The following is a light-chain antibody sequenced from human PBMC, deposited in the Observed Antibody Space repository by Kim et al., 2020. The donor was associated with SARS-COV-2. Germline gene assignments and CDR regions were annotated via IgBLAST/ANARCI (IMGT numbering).Light chain of an antibody. Sequence: QPATLACSGNNNNVGNQGAAWLQQHRGHPPRLLSYRNNNRPSGISERFSASRSGNTASLTITGLQPEDETDYYCSAWDSSLSAWVFGGGTQLTVL. CDR2: RNN. CDR3: SAWDSSLSAWV. V-gene: IGLV10-54*04. J-gene: IGLJ3*02. CDR1: NNNVGNQG.